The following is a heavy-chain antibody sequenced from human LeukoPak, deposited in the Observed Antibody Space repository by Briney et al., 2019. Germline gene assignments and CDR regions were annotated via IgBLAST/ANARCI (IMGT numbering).Heavy chain of an antibody. CDR2: IYYSGST. Sequence: SETLSLTCTVSGGSISSYYWSWIRQPPGKGLEWIGYIYYSGSTNYNPSLKSRVTISVDTSKDQFSLKLSSVTAADTAVYYCARHVRDMGRYYFDFWGQGTLITVSS. CDR1: GGSISSYY. D-gene: IGHD3-16*01. J-gene: IGHJ4*02. CDR3: ARHVRDMGRYYFDF. V-gene: IGHV4-59*08.